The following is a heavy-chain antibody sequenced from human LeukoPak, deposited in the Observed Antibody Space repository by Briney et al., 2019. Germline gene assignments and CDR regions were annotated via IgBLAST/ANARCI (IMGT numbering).Heavy chain of an antibody. CDR2: VNLQGST. V-gene: IGHV4-4*02. D-gene: IGHD3-22*01. CDR3: ARMGYDSSGYHGRFGDY. Sequence: SGTLSLTCGVSGFSITSTNYWTLVRQPPGKGLEWIGKVNLQGSTNYNPSLMGRVAISVDMSENHISLQLTSVTAADTAVYYCARMGYDSSGYHGRFGDYWGQGTLVTVSS. CDR1: GFSITSTNY. J-gene: IGHJ4*02.